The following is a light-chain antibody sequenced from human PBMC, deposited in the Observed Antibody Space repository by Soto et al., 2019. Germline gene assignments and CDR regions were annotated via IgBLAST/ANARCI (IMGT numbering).Light chain of an antibody. CDR2: NT. CDR1: SSNLGAGFD. CDR3: QSYDSSLSGYV. V-gene: IGLV1-40*01. Sequence: QSVLTQPPSVSGAPGQRVTISCTGTSSNLGAGFDVHWYQQLPGTAPKLLIYNTNRPSGVADRFSGSKSGTSASLAITGLQGEDEAYYYCQSYDSSLSGYVFGTGTKVTVL. J-gene: IGLJ1*01.